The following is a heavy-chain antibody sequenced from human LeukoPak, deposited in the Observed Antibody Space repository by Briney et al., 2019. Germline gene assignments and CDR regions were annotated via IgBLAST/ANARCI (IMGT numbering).Heavy chain of an antibody. CDR3: ARVDVTDSSGYLSSFDY. D-gene: IGHD3-22*01. J-gene: IGHJ4*02. CDR2: INWNGGST. CDR1: GFTFDDYG. V-gene: IGHV3-20*04. Sequence: GGSLRLSCAASGFTFDDYGMSWVRQAPGKGLEWVSGINWNGGSTGYADSVKGRFTISRDNAKNSLYLQMNSLRAEDTALYYCARVDVTDSSGYLSSFDYWGQGTLVTVSS.